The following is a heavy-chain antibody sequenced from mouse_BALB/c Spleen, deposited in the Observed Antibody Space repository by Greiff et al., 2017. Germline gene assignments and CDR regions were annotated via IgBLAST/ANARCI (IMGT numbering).Heavy chain of an antibody. CDR1: GFTFNTYA. CDR2: IRSKSNNYAT. V-gene: IGHV10-1*02. CDR3: VRPSSYYYAMDY. J-gene: IGHJ4*01. Sequence: EVQRVESGGGLVQPKGSLKLSCAASGFTFNTYAMNWVRQAPGKGLEWVARIRSKSNNYATYYADSVKDRFTISRDDSQSMLYLQMNNLKTEDTAMYYCVRPSSYYYAMDYWGQGTSVTVSS.